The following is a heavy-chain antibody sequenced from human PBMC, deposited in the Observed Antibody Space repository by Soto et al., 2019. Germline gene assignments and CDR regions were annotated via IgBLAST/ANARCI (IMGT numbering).Heavy chain of an antibody. V-gene: IGHV3-23*01. Sequence: GGSLRLSCGASGLTFSNYAMTWVRQAPGKGLEWVASMSVSGISTYYADSVTGRFTISRDNFENTLYLQMNRLGAEDKAVYFCAIPCGGYCASNPDFWGHGTLVTVSS. D-gene: IGHD2-15*01. CDR2: MSVSGIST. CDR3: AIPCGGYCASNPDF. CDR1: GLTFSNYA. J-gene: IGHJ4*01.